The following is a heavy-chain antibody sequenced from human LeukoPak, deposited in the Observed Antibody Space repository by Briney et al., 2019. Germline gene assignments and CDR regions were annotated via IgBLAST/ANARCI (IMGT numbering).Heavy chain of an antibody. Sequence: GGSLRLSCAASGLTFSRSGMHWVRQAPGKGLEWVAVISYDGSNKYYGDSVKGRFTISRDNSKNTLYLQMNSLRPEDTAVYYCAKDRAYTSSWSGVWYFDLWGRGTLLTVSS. D-gene: IGHD6-13*01. V-gene: IGHV3-30*18. CDR3: AKDRAYTSSWSGVWYFDL. CDR2: ISYDGSNK. CDR1: GLTFSRSG. J-gene: IGHJ2*01.